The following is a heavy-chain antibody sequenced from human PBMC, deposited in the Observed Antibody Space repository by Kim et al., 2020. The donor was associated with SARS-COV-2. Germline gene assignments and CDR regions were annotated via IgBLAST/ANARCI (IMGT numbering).Heavy chain of an antibody. CDR1: GFTFSSYW. V-gene: IGHV3-7*01. D-gene: IGHD3-16*01. J-gene: IGHJ2*01. CDR2: TNQDGNGR. CDR3: ARDLDRLSWYFDL. Sequence: GGSLRLSCAASGFTFSSYWMSWVRQTPGKGLEWVANTNQDGNGRYYLDSARGRFTISRDNAKNSLYLEMNSLRAEDTAVYYCARDLDRLSWYFDLWGRGVLVTVSS.